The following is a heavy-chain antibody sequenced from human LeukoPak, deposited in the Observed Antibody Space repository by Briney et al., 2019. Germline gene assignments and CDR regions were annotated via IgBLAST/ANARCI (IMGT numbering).Heavy chain of an antibody. J-gene: IGHJ4*02. Sequence: GESLKISCKASGYTFHDYWIGWVRQMPGKGLEWMGIIYPDNSHTRYSPSFQGQVTISADKNITTAYLQWSSLKASDTAIYYCARERYSSPEYWGQGTLVTVSS. D-gene: IGHD5-18*01. V-gene: IGHV5-51*01. CDR1: GYTFHDYW. CDR3: ARERYSSPEY. CDR2: IYPDNSHT.